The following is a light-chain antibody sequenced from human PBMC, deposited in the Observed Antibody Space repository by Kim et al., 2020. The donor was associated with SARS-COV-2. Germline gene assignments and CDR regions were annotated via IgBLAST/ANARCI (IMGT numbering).Light chain of an antibody. Sequence: EIVLTQSPGTLSLSPGERATLSCRASQSVSSDYVAWYQQKPGQAPRLLIHGASSRATGIPDRFSGSGSGTDFTLTISRLEPEDFAVYYCKQYGSSPGTFGQGTKVDIK. V-gene: IGKV3-20*01. CDR2: GAS. CDR1: QSVSSDY. CDR3: KQYGSSPGT. J-gene: IGKJ1*01.